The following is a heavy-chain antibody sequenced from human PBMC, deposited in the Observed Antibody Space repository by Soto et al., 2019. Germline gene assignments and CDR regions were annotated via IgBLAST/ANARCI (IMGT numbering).Heavy chain of an antibody. J-gene: IGHJ5*02. CDR2: ITSYNSQT. Sequence: ASVKVSCKASGYTFSSFIISWGRQAPGQGLEWLGWITSYNSQTRYAQKLQGRATLTTDTSTNTLYLQMNSLRAEDTAVYYCAKGGSRLLLPNWFDPWGQGTLVTVSS. D-gene: IGHD2-15*01. CDR1: GYTFSSFI. V-gene: IGHV1-18*01. CDR3: AKGGSRLLLPNWFDP.